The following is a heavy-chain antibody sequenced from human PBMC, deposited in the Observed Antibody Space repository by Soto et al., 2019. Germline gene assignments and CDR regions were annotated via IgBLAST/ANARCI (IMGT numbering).Heavy chain of an antibody. D-gene: IGHD3-10*01. J-gene: IGHJ6*02. CDR2: IIPIFGTA. Sequence: QVQLVQSGAEVKKPGSSVKVSCKASGGTFSSYAISWVRQAPGQGLEWMGGIIPIFGTANYAQKFQGRVTITADESTSTAYMELSSLRSEDTAVYYCARAPWYYGSGSYVPYYYGMDVWGQGTTVTVSS. CDR3: ARAPWYYGSGSYVPYYYGMDV. V-gene: IGHV1-69*01. CDR1: GGTFSSYA.